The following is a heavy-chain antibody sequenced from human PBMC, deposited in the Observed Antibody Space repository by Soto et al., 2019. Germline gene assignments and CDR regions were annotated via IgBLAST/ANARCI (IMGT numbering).Heavy chain of an antibody. CDR2: ISYDGSNK. Sequence: QVQLVESGGGVVQPGRSLRLSCAASGFTFSSYAMHWVRQAPGKGLEWVAVISYDGSNKYYADSVKGRFTISRDNSKNTLYLQMNSLRAEDTAVYYCARVAGSSSPFDHWGQGTLVTVSS. J-gene: IGHJ4*02. CDR3: ARVAGSSSPFDH. V-gene: IGHV3-30-3*01. CDR1: GFTFSSYA. D-gene: IGHD6-13*01.